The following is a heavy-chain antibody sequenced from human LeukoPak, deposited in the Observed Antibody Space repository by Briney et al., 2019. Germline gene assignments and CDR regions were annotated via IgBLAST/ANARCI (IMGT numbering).Heavy chain of an antibody. CDR1: GYTFTNYG. V-gene: IGHV1-18*01. CDR2: ISAYNGNT. CDR3: ARAGFGEFHYMDG. D-gene: IGHD3-10*01. Sequence: APVKVSCKASGYTFTNYGVTWVRQAPGQGLEWMGWISAYNGNTNYAQKLQGRVTMTTDTSTSTAYMELRSLRSDDTAVYYCARAGFGEFHYMDGWGKGTTVTVSS. J-gene: IGHJ6*03.